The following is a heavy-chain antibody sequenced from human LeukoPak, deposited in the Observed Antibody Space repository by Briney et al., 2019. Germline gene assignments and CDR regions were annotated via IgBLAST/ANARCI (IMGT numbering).Heavy chain of an antibody. CDR3: ARGYYYGSGSYPFDY. D-gene: IGHD3-10*01. CDR1: GFTFSSYS. Sequence: GGSLRLSCAASGFTFSSYSMDWVRQAPGKGLEWVSSISRSSSYIYYADSVKGRFTISRDNAKNSLYLQMNSLRAEDTAVYYCARGYYYGSGSYPFDYWGQGTLVTVSS. CDR2: ISRSSSYI. V-gene: IGHV3-21*01. J-gene: IGHJ4*02.